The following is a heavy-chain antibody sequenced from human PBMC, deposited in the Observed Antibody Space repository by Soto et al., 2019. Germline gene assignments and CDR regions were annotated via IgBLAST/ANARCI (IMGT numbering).Heavy chain of an antibody. D-gene: IGHD3-10*01. CDR3: ARSPVGDAVNV. Sequence: EVQLVESGGGLVKPGGSLRLSCAASGFTFSSYSMNWVRQAPGKGLEWVSSISSGSDYIFYADSVKGRFTISRDNAKNSLFLQMNSLTAEDTAVYYCARSPVGDAVNVWVQGPVVTVSS. CDR2: ISSGSDYI. J-gene: IGHJ3*01. CDR1: GFTFSSYS. V-gene: IGHV3-21*01.